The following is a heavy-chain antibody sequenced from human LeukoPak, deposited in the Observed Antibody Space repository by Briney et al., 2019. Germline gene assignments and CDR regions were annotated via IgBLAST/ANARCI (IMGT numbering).Heavy chain of an antibody. J-gene: IGHJ4*02. CDR1: GFTFISYA. D-gene: IGHD5-12*01. Sequence: PGGSLRLSCAASGFTFISYAIHWVRQAPGKGLEWVAVISFHGTDSFYADSVKGRFTISRDNSKNTLYLQMNSLRAEDTAVYYCANLLGYSGYDLDYWGQGTLVTVSS. CDR3: ANLLGYSGYDLDY. CDR2: ISFHGTDS. V-gene: IGHV3-30*04.